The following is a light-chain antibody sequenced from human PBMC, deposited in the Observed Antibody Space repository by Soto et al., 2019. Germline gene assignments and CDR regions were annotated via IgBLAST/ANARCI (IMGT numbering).Light chain of an antibody. CDR1: SSNLGSNS. V-gene: IGLV1-44*01. CDR3: AAWDDSLNGPV. Sequence: QAVVTQPPSASGTPGQRVIISCSGSSSNLGSNSGNWYQQLPGTAPKLLIYNTYQRPLGVPDRFSGSKSGTSASLATSGLQSEDEGDYFCAAWDDSLNGPVFGGGTKLTVL. J-gene: IGLJ3*02. CDR2: NTY.